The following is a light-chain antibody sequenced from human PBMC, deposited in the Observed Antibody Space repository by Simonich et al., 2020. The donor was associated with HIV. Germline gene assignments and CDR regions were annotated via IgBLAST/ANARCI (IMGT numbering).Light chain of an antibody. Sequence: DIQMTQSPSSLSASVGDRVTFTCRASQSISLWLALYQQKTGKAPKLLIYKASSLESGCPSRFSGIGSGTEFTLTISSMQPDDFATYYCQQYKSYPVTFGQGTKVEIQ. CDR3: QQYKSYPVT. V-gene: IGKV1-5*03. CDR2: KAS. CDR1: QSISLW. J-gene: IGKJ1*01.